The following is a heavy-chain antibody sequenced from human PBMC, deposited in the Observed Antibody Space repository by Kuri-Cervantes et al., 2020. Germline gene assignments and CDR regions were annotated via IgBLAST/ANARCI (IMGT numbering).Heavy chain of an antibody. D-gene: IGHD5-18*01. V-gene: IGHV4-59*01. Sequence: ESLKISCTVSGGSISNYYWNWIRQPPGKGLEWIGYIYYSGNTNYNPSVKSRVTISLDTSKNQFSLMLSSVTAADTAMYYCARAVDTARYYYYMDVWGRGTTVTVSS. J-gene: IGHJ6*03. CDR2: IYYSGNT. CDR3: ARAVDTARYYYYMDV. CDR1: GGSISNYY.